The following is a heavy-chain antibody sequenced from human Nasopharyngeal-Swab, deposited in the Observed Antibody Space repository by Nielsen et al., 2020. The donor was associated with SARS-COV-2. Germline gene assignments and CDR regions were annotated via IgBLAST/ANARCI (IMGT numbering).Heavy chain of an antibody. Sequence: GGSLRLSCAASGFTFSGYEMNWVRQAPGKGLARISHMSSGGGAIRYADSVKGRFTISRDNAKNLLYLQMNSLRAEDTAVYYCARGGSNTWGLDYWGQGTLVTVSS. CDR1: GFTFSGYE. J-gene: IGHJ4*02. CDR2: MSSGGGAI. D-gene: IGHD6-13*01. CDR3: ARGGSNTWGLDY. V-gene: IGHV3-48*03.